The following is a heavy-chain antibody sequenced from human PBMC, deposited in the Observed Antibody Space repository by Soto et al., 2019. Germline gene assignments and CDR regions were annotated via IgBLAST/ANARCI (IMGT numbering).Heavy chain of an antibody. Sequence: SDTLSVTCTVSGDSIRSSSYSWGWIRQAPGKGLEWIGSIYYSGSTYYNPSLKSRVTISVDTSKNQFSLKLSSVTAADTAVYYCARLGYYDILTGFIADGMDVWGQGTTVT. J-gene: IGHJ6*02. CDR2: IYYSGST. CDR1: GDSIRSSSYS. CDR3: ARLGYYDILTGFIADGMDV. V-gene: IGHV4-39*01. D-gene: IGHD3-9*01.